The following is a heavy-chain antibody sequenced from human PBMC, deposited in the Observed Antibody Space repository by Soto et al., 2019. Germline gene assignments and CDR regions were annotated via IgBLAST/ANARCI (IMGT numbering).Heavy chain of an antibody. J-gene: IGHJ4*02. CDR2: INPNSGGT. CDR1: GYTFTGYY. Sequence: QVQLVQSGAEVKKPGASVKVSCKASGYTFTGYYMHWVRQAPGQGLEWMGWINPNSGGTNYAQKFQGRVTMTRDTSISTAYMELSRLRSDDTAVYYCATAPRDYYGSGSYYVDWGQGTLVTVSS. CDR3: ATAPRDYYGSGSYYVD. D-gene: IGHD3-10*01. V-gene: IGHV1-2*02.